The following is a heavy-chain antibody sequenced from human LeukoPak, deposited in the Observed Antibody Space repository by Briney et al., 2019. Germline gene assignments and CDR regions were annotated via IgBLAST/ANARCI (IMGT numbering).Heavy chain of an antibody. CDR3: ARHRLLYKNGYDYYFDY. CDR1: GGSIRGSDYH. V-gene: IGHV4-39*01. J-gene: IGHJ4*02. D-gene: IGHD5-12*01. Sequence: PSETLSLTCTVPGGSIRGSDYHWGWIRQPPGKGLDWIGTIYYSGSTFYNPSLKSRVTVSVDTSKNQFSLKLTSVTAADTAVYYCARHRLLYKNGYDYYFDYWGQGTLVTVSS. CDR2: IYYSGST.